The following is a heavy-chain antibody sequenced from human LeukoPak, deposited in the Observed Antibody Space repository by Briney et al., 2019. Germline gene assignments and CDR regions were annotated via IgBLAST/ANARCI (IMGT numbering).Heavy chain of an antibody. CDR2: IRSDGSNK. J-gene: IGHJ4*02. Sequence: GGSLRLSCAASGFTFSSYGMHWVRQAPGKGLKWVAFIRSDGSNKYYADSVKGRFTISRDNSKNTLYLQMNSLRAEDTAVYYCARILSSAWGELGYWGQGTLVTVSS. V-gene: IGHV3-30*02. D-gene: IGHD6-19*01. CDR1: GFTFSSYG. CDR3: ARILSSAWGELGY.